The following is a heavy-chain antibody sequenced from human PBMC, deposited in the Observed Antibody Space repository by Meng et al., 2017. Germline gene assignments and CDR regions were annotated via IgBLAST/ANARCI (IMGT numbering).Heavy chain of an antibody. D-gene: IGHD3-22*01. J-gene: IGHJ4*02. V-gene: IGHV1-69*06. CDR2: IIPIFGTA. CDR3: ASDLPDYYDSSGYPY. Sequence: VPRGRSGAGVKKPGSSVKVSCKASGGTFGSYAISWVRQAPGQGLEWMGGIIPIFGTANYAQKFQGRVTITADKSTSTAYMELSSLRSEDTAVYYCASDLPDYYDSSGYPYWGQGTLVTVSS. CDR1: GGTFGSYA.